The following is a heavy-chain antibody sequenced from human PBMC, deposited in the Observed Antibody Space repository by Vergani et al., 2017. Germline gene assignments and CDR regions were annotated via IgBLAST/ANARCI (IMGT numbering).Heavy chain of an antibody. Sequence: QVQLQQWGAGLLKPSETLSLTCAVYGGSFSGYYWSWIRQPPGKGLEWIGEINHSGSTNYNPSLKSRVTISVDTSKNQFSLKLSSVTAADTAVYYCATFRDYYGSGSYYNDGFAYWGQGTLVTGSS. CDR3: ATFRDYYGSGSYYNDGFAY. D-gene: IGHD3-10*01. V-gene: IGHV4-34*01. CDR2: INHSGST. CDR1: GGSFSGYY. J-gene: IGHJ4*02.